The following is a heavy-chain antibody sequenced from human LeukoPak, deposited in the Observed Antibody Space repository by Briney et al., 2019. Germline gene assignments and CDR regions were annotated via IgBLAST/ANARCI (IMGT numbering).Heavy chain of an antibody. CDR1: GGSFSGYY. CDR2: INHSGST. J-gene: IGHJ4*02. Sequence: SETLSLTCAVYGGSFSGYYWSWIRQPPGKGLEWIGEINHSGSTNYNPSLKSRVTISVDTSKNQFSLKLSSVTAADTAVYYCARHMGEQHYYDSSGYYYGSYYWGQGTLVTVSS. D-gene: IGHD3-22*01. CDR3: ARHMGEQHYYDSSGYYYGSYY. V-gene: IGHV4-34*01.